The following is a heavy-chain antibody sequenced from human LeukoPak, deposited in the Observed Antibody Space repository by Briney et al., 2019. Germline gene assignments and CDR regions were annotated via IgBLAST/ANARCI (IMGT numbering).Heavy chain of an antibody. D-gene: IGHD3-10*01. CDR2: VKSKTNGETT. CDR1: GFTFSNAW. CDR3: TTGTGKSDFDY. J-gene: IGHJ4*02. Sequence: GSLRLSCAASGFTFSNAWMSWVRQAPGKGLEWVGRVKSKTNGETTDYAAPVKGRFTISRDDSQNTVYLQMNSLKTEDTAVYYCTTGTGKSDFDYWGQGTLVTVSS. V-gene: IGHV3-15*01.